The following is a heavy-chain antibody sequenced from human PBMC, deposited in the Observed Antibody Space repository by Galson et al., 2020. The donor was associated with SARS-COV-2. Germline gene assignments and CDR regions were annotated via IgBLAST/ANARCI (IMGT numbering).Heavy chain of an antibody. D-gene: IGHD3-10*01. CDR1: GISFINSY. J-gene: IGHJ5*02. V-gene: IGHV3-11*01. CDR2: ISRSGTTI. CDR3: ARAYGSGPIAS. Sequence: GESLKISCAASGISFINSYMSWIRQAPGRGLAWVSYISRSGTTIYYADSVKGRFIISRDNANNSLYLQMNSLRADDTALYYCARAYGSGPIASWGQGTLVTVSS.